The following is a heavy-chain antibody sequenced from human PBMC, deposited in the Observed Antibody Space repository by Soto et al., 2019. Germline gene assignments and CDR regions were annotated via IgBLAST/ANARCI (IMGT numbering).Heavy chain of an antibody. J-gene: IGHJ4*02. CDR3: ARGLDYVGFDY. CDR2: IYYSGST. Sequence: PSESRSPTWTVAGGALSSVTYDWSWIRQNPGKGWEWIGYIYYSGSTNYNPSLKSRVTISLDTSRNHISLRRSTVTAADTAVYYCARGLDYVGFDYWGQGTLVTVSS. CDR1: GGALSSVTYD. D-gene: IGHD4-17*01. V-gene: IGHV4-61*03.